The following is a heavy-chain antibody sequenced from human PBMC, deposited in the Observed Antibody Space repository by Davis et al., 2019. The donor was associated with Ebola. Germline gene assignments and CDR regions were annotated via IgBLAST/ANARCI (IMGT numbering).Heavy chain of an antibody. CDR2: ISDNGNNI. Sequence: PGGSLRLSCTASGFTFRDYYMSWVRQAPGERLEWISYISDNGNNIYYADSVKGRFTVSRDNAKNSLNLQMNSLRVEDTAVYYCARANYGASFDPWGQGTLVTVSS. CDR1: GFTFRDYY. CDR3: ARANYGASFDP. V-gene: IGHV3-11*04. D-gene: IGHD3-16*01. J-gene: IGHJ5*02.